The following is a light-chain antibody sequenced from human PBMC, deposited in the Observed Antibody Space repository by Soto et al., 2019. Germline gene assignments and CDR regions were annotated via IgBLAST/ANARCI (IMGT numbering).Light chain of an antibody. Sequence: DIQMTPSPSTLSASVVDRVTITCRASQTINSWLAWYQQKPGKAPKVLIYKASNLESGVPSRFSGSGSGTDFTLSISSLQSDDFATYYCHQYITYPWTFGQGTKVDI. J-gene: IGKJ1*01. V-gene: IGKV1-5*03. CDR1: QTINSW. CDR3: HQYITYPWT. CDR2: KAS.